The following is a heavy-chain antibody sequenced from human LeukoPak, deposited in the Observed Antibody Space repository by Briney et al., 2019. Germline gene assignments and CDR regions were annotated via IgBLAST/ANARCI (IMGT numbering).Heavy chain of an antibody. D-gene: IGHD6-13*01. J-gene: IGHJ4*02. V-gene: IGHV3-11*06. CDR3: ASTTIAEAGTRGGYFDY. Sequence: GGSLRLSCAASGFTFSDYSMSWIRQAPGKGLEWVSYITSSSSYTKYADSVKGRFTISRDNAKNSLYLQMNSLRAEDTAVYYCASTTIAEAGTRGGYFDYWGQGTLVTVSS. CDR2: ITSSSSYT. CDR1: GFTFSDYS.